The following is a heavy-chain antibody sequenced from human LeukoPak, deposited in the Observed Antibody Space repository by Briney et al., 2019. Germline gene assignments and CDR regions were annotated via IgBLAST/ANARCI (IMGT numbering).Heavy chain of an antibody. J-gene: IGHJ5*02. V-gene: IGHV1-69*13. D-gene: IGHD3-16*02. CDR3: ARDLGYYDYVWGSYRPNWFDP. CDR2: IIPIFGTA. CDR1: GYTLTELS. Sequence: ASVKVSCKVSGYTLTELSMHWVRQAPGQGLEWMGGIIPIFGTANYAQKFQGRVTITADESTSTAYMELSSLRSEDTAVYYCARDLGYYDYVWGSYRPNWFDPWGQGTLVTVSS.